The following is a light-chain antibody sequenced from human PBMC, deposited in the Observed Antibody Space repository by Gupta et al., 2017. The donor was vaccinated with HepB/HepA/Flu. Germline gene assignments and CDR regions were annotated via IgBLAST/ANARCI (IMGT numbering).Light chain of an antibody. Sequence: SYVLTQPPSLSVAPGQTARVTCGGNNIGSKSVHWYQQKPGQAPVLVIYYDTDRPSGIPERFSGSNSGDTATLTIRWVEAGDEADYSCQVWDASSDLRVFGGGTKLTVL. CDR3: QVWDASSDLRV. J-gene: IGLJ3*02. CDR1: NIGSKS. V-gene: IGLV3-21*04. CDR2: YDT.